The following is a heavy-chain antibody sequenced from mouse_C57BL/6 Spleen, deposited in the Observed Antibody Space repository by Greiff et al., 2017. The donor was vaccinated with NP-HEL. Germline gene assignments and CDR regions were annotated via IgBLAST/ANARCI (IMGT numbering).Heavy chain of an antibody. CDR3: ARSRYDYDGDWYFDV. CDR2: IHPNSGST. CDR1: GYTFTSYW. D-gene: IGHD2-4*01. J-gene: IGHJ1*03. V-gene: IGHV1-64*01. Sequence: QVQLQQPGAELVKPGASVKLSCKASGYTFTSYWMHWVKQRPGQGLEWIGMIHPNSGSTNYNEKFKSKATLTVDKSSSTAYMQLSSLTSEDSAVYYCARSRYDYDGDWYFDVWGTGTTVTVSS.